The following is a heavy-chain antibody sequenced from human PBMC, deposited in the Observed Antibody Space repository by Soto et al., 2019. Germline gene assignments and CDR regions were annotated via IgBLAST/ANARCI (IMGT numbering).Heavy chain of an antibody. Sequence: EVQVVESGGGLVQPGGSLRLSCAASGFTFSNYWMSWVRQAPGKGLEWVAVINQDGGVKHYLDSVKGRFTISRDNAKNALDLQMNRLRVDDTAIYYCARDCIYDSGRKNDYWGQGTLVTVSS. CDR1: GFTFSNYW. CDR2: INQDGGVK. CDR3: ARDCIYDSGRKNDY. J-gene: IGHJ4*02. D-gene: IGHD3-10*01. V-gene: IGHV3-7*04.